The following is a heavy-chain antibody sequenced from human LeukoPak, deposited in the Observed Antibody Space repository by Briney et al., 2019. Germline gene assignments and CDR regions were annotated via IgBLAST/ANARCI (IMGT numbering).Heavy chain of an antibody. CDR2: INAYNGDT. Sequence: ASVKVSCKASNYTFTSYGISWVRQAPGQGLEWMAWINAYNGDTNYAQKLQGRVTLTTETSTSTAYMELRSLRSDDTAVYYCARDGSCVWVDYLGQGTLVTVSS. CDR1: NYTFTSYG. J-gene: IGHJ4*02. D-gene: IGHD7-27*01. V-gene: IGHV1-18*01. CDR3: ARDGSCVWVDY.